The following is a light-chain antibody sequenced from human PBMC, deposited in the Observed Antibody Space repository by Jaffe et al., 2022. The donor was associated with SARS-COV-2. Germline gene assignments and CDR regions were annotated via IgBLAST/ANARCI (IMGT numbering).Light chain of an antibody. Sequence: EVVMTQSPATLSVSPGERATLSCRASRSINSNLAWYQQKPGQAPRLVIHGASTRATGIPARFSGSGSGTEFTLTISSLQSEDFAVYYCHQYNNWPLTFGGGTKVEMK. CDR2: GAS. CDR3: HQYNNWPLT. CDR1: RSINSN. V-gene: IGKV3-15*01. J-gene: IGKJ4*01.